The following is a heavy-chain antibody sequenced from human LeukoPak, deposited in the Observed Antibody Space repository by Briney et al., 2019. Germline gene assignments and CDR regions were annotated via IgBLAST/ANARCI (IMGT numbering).Heavy chain of an antibody. CDR3: ARDVIQGYCSGGSCYIFQH. J-gene: IGHJ1*01. CDR2: GGNT. V-gene: IGHV3-30*01. D-gene: IGHD2-15*01. Sequence: GGNTYYADSVKGRFTISRDNSKNTLYLQMNSLRAEDTAVYYCARDVIQGYCSGGSCYIFQHWGQGTLVTVSS.